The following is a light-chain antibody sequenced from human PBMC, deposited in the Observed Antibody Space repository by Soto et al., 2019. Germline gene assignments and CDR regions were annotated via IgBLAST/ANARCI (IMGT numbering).Light chain of an antibody. CDR3: QQRSNWPLIT. J-gene: IGKJ5*01. Sequence: EIVLTQSPATLSLSPGERATLSCRASQSVSRNLAWYQQKPGQGPRLLIYDASNRATGIPARFSGSGSGTDFTLTISSLEPEDFGIYYCQQRSNWPLITFGQGTRLEIK. CDR2: DAS. CDR1: QSVSRN. V-gene: IGKV3-11*01.